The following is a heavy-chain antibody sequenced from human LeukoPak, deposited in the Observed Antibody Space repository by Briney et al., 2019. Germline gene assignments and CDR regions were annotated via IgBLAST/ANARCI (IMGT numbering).Heavy chain of an antibody. CDR1: GFTVSSNY. CDR3: ARGVPCSSTSCYYFDY. J-gene: IGHJ4*02. Sequence: PGGSLRLSCAASGFTVSSNYMSWVRQAPGKGLVWVSVIYSGGSTYYADSVRGRFTISRDNSKNTLYLQMNSLRADDTAVYYCARGVPCSSTSCYYFDYWGQGTLVTVSS. D-gene: IGHD2-2*01. V-gene: IGHV3-66*02. CDR2: IYSGGST.